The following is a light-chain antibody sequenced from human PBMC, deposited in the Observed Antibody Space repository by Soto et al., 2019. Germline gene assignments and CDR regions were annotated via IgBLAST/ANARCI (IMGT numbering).Light chain of an antibody. CDR1: SSDVGGYNY. CDR2: DVS. J-gene: IGLJ1*01. CDR3: SSYTSSSLDV. Sequence: QSALTQPASVSGSPGQAITISCTGTSSDVGGYNYVSWYQQHPGKAPKLLIYDVSNRPSGVSNRFSGSKSGNPDSRTISGLQAEDEADYYCSSYTSSSLDVFGTGTKLTVL. V-gene: IGLV2-14*01.